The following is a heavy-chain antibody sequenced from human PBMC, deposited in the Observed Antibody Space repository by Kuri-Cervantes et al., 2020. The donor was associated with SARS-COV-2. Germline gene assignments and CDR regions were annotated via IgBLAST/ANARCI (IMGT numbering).Heavy chain of an antibody. Sequence: GESLKISCAASGFTFSSYAMSWVRQAPGKGLEWVSSISSSSSYIYYADSVKGRFTISRDNAKNSLYLQMNSLRAEDTAVYYCARGGIVGATGSVYFDYWAQGTLVTVSS. V-gene: IGHV3-21*01. CDR3: ARGGIVGATGSVYFDY. D-gene: IGHD1-26*01. CDR1: GFTFSSYA. CDR2: ISSSSSYI. J-gene: IGHJ4*02.